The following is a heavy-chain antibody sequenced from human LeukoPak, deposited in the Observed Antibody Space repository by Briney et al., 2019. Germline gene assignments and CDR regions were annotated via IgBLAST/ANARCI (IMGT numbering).Heavy chain of an antibody. CDR1: GYSFTNYW. D-gene: IGHD6-6*01. CDR2: IYPVDSNT. V-gene: IGHV5-51*01. Sequence: GESLKISCKGSGYSFTNYWIGWVRQMPGKGLEWMGVIYPVDSNTRYSPSFQGQVTISADRSITTAYLQWSRLKASHTAMYYCGRLYRNSSWASLYAFDIWGQGTTVTVSS. CDR3: GRLYRNSSWASLYAFDI. J-gene: IGHJ3*02.